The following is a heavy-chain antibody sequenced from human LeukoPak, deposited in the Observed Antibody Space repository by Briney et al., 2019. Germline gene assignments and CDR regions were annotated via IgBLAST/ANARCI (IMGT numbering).Heavy chain of an antibody. CDR1: GFTFSSYA. V-gene: IGHV3-23*01. CDR3: AKGLFRYDYVWGSYPLSDAFDI. D-gene: IGHD3-16*01. Sequence: PGGSLRLSCAASGFTFSSYAMSWVRQAPGKGLEWVSAMSGSGGSTYYADSVKGRFTISRDNAENSLYLQMNSLRAEDTALYYCAKGLFRYDYVWGSYPLSDAFDIWGQGTMVTVSS. J-gene: IGHJ3*02. CDR2: MSGSGGST.